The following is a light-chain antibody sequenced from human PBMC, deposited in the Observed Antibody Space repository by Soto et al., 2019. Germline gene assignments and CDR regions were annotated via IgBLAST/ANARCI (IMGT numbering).Light chain of an antibody. CDR3: HQYDDGPYT. J-gene: IGKJ2*01. CDR2: GAS. Sequence: EIVMTQSPATLSLSPGETATLSCRASQSVSSNVAWYQQIPGQTPRLLIYGASTRATGIPVRFSGSGSGTEFTLTISSLQSEDFAVYYCHQYDDGPYTFGQGTKVDIK. CDR1: QSVSSN. V-gene: IGKV3-15*01.